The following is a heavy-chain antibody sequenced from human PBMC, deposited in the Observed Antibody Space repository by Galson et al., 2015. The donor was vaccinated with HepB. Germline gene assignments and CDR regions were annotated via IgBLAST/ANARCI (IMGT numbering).Heavy chain of an antibody. V-gene: IGHV3-9*01. J-gene: IGHJ4*02. CDR1: GFIFDDYA. CDR3: AKDERMLVRGLLDY. D-gene: IGHD6-13*01. Sequence: SLRLSCAASGFIFDDYAMHWVRQAPGKGLEWVSGISLNSGIIAYADSVKGRFTVSRDNAKNSLYLQMNSLRADDTALYYCAKDERMLVRGLLDYWGQGTLVTVSS. CDR2: ISLNSGII.